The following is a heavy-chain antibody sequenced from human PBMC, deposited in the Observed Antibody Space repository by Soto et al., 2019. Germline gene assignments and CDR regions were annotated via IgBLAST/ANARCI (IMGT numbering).Heavy chain of an antibody. CDR2: INPNSGGT. V-gene: IGHV1-2*04. J-gene: IGHJ6*02. CDR1: GYTFTGYY. CDR3: ARGDSSSWYGMDV. D-gene: IGHD6-13*01. Sequence: SVKVSCKASGYTFTGYYMHWVRQAPGQGLEWMGWINPNSGGTNYAQAFLGWVTMTRDTSISTGYLQVIRRSSDDTAVYFCARGDSSSWYGMDVWGQGTTVTDS.